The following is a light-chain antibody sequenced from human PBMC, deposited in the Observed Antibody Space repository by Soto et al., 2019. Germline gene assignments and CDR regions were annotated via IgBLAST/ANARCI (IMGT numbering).Light chain of an antibody. V-gene: IGKV3-11*01. J-gene: IGKJ1*01. CDR1: QSVSTY. CDR3: CQRCHWWT. CDR2: DAS. Sequence: EIVMTQSPATLSVSQGERATLSCRASQSVSTYLAWYQQKPGQPPRLLIYDASARATGIPARFSGSGSGADFTLTSSSLEPEDFAVYYWCQRCHWWTFGQGTKVDI.